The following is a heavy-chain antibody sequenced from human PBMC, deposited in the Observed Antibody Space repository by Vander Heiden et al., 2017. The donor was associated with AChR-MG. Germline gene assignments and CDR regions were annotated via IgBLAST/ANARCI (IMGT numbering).Heavy chain of an antibody. V-gene: IGHV4-38-2*01. CDR3: ASPQLEYAFDV. CDR1: GYSITNNYY. D-gene: IGHD1-1*01. CDR2: IRYSGNT. J-gene: IGHJ3*01. Sequence: HVQLQESGPGLVKPAETLSLPCAVSGYSITNNYYWGWIRQPPGKGLEWIGHIRYSGNTYYNPSLKSRVTISMDRSNNWFSLTLTSVTAADTAVYYCASPQLEYAFDVWGRGTLVTVSS.